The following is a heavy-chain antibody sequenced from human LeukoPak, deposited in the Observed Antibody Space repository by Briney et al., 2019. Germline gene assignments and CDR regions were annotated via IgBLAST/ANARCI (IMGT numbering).Heavy chain of an antibody. CDR1: GGSISSGSYY. CDR2: INHSGST. V-gene: IGHV4-61*09. Sequence: SQTLSLTCTVSGGSISSGSYYWSWIRQPAGKGLEWIGEINHSGSTNYNPSLKSRVTISVDTSKNQFSLKLSSVTAADTAVYYCARLEVWADESRLLDYWGQGTLVTVSS. CDR3: ARLEVWADESRLLDY. J-gene: IGHJ4*02. D-gene: IGHD6-25*01.